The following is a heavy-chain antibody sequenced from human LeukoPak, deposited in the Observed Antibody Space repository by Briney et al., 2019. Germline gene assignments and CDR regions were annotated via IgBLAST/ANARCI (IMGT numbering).Heavy chain of an antibody. V-gene: IGHV3-64*01. CDR1: GFTFSSYT. D-gene: IGHD6-13*01. Sequence: QSGGSLRLSCAASGFTFSSYTMHWVRQAPGKGLEYVSAISSNGGSTYYANSVKGRFTISRDNSKNTLYLQMGSLRAEDTAVYYRGKAIATAGKPAFDYWGQGTLVTVSS. CDR2: ISSNGGST. CDR3: GKAIATAGKPAFDY. J-gene: IGHJ4*02.